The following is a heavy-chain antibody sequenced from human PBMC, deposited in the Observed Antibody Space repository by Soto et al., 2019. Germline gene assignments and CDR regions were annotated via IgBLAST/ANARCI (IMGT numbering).Heavy chain of an antibody. CDR3: ARTQGSAVSHC. J-gene: IGHJ4*02. CDR1: GDSITHNY. V-gene: IGHV4-59*01. CDR2: ISHSARI. D-gene: IGHD3-10*01. Sequence: QVQLQESGPGLVKPSETLSLACSVSGDSITHNYWSWIRQPPGKGLEWIAYISHSARINYNPSLKSRVSLSLDTSQNQFSLRVSSLTPADTAVYYCARTQGSAVSHCWGQGPLVTVSS.